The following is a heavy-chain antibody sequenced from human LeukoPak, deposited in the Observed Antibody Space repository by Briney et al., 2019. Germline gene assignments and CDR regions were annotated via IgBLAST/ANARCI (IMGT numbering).Heavy chain of an antibody. CDR1: GFTFSSYW. J-gene: IGHJ4*02. V-gene: IGHV3-7*01. CDR3: ARDLYDILTGSFFDY. D-gene: IGHD3-9*01. Sequence: GGSLRLSCAASGFTFSSYWMSWVRQAPGKGLEWVANIKQDGSEKYYVDSVKGRFTISRDNAKNSLYLRMNSLRAEDTAVYYCARDLYDILTGSFFDYWGQGTLVTVSS. CDR2: IKQDGSEK.